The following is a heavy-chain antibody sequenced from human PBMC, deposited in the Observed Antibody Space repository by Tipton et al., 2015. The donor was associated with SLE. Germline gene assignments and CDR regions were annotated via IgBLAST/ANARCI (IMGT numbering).Heavy chain of an antibody. V-gene: IGHV4-34*01. CDR2: INHSGST. CDR3: ARPYSSGWSRKHAFDI. CDR1: GGSISSYY. Sequence: AGLVKPSETLSLTCTVSGGSISSYYWSWIRQPPGKGLEWIGEINHSGSTNYNPSLKSRVTISVDTSKNQFSLKLSSVTAADTAVYYCARPYSSGWSRKHAFDIWGQGTMVTVSS. D-gene: IGHD6-19*01. J-gene: IGHJ3*02.